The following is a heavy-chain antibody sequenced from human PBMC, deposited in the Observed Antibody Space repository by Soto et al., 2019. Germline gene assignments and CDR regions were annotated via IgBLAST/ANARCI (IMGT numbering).Heavy chain of an antibody. D-gene: IGHD3-10*01. V-gene: IGHV4-39*01. CDR1: GGSISGSSFY. J-gene: IGHJ6*02. CDR2: IYFGTT. Sequence: SETLSPTCPVSGGSISGSSFYWGWIRQPPGKGLEWIGSIYFGTTYYNPSLKSRVTISIDTSKNQFSLNLSSVTAADTALYYCARHLREYPEPPPFAMDVLVQGTSVT. CDR3: ARHLREYPEPPPFAMDV.